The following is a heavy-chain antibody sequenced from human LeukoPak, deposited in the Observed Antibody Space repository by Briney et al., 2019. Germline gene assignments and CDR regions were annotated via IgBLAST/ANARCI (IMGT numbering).Heavy chain of an antibody. D-gene: IGHD2-21*02. CDR1: GFSLSTSGMC. J-gene: IGHJ6*02. CDR2: IDWDDDT. CDR3: ARIPDCGVVTANYGMDV. Sequence: SGPTLVNPTQTLTLTCTFSGFSLSTSGMCVSWIRQPPGKALEWLALIDWDDDTYYSTSLKTRLTISKDTSKNQVVLTITNMDPVDTATYYCARIPDCGVVTANYGMDVWGQGTTVTVSS. V-gene: IGHV2-70*01.